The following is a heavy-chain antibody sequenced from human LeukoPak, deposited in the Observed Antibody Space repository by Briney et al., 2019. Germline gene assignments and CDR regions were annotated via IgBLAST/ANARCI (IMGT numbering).Heavy chain of an antibody. J-gene: IGHJ4*02. D-gene: IGHD1-1*01. CDR1: GDSVSSNSAA. Sequence: SQTLSLTCVISGDSVSSNSAAWDWIRLSPSRGLEWLGRTYQRSKWYNDYAESVKSRITINADTSKNQFSLHLNSVTPEDTAVYYCARMIPTGTTGSCFEYWGQGTLVTVSS. CDR3: ARMIPTGTTGSCFEY. V-gene: IGHV6-1*01. CDR2: TYQRSKWYN.